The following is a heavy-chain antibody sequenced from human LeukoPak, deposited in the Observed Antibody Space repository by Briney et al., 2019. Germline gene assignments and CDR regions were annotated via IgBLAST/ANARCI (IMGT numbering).Heavy chain of an antibody. D-gene: IGHD3-16*01. Sequence: SETLSLTCTVSGGSISSGDYYWSWIRQPPGKGLEWIGYIYYSGSTYYNPSLKSRVTISVDTSKNQFSLKLSSVTAADTAVYYCAGSYAYPYYFDYWGQGTLVTASS. CDR1: GGSISSGDYY. V-gene: IGHV4-30-4*01. CDR2: IYYSGST. CDR3: AGSYAYPYYFDY. J-gene: IGHJ4*02.